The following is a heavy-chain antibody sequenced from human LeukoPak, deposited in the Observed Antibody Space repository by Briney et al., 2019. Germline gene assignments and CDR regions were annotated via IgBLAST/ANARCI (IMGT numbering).Heavy chain of an antibody. CDR2: IIGSGGST. CDR3: AKGGYSMIYFDY. CDR1: GFTFSSYA. Sequence: PGGSLRLSCAASGFTFSSYAMSWVRQAPGKGVEWVSAIIGSGGSTYYADSVKGRFTISRDNSKNTLYLQMNSLRAEDAAVYYCAKGGYSMIYFDYWGQGTLVTVSS. V-gene: IGHV3-23*01. J-gene: IGHJ4*02. D-gene: IGHD5-18*01.